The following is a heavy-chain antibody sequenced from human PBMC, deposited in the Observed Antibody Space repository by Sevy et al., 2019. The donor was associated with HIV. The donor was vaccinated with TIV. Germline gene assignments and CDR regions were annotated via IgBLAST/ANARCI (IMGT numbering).Heavy chain of an antibody. V-gene: IGHV3-23*01. CDR1: GFTFSKYS. CDR3: AREGCTKPHDY. J-gene: IGHJ4*02. D-gene: IGHD2-8*01. CDR2: LSFGCGEI. Sequence: GGSLRLSCAASGFTFSKYSMSWVRQPPGKGLEWVSTLSFGCGEINYEDSVKGRFTISRDNSKSSVYLQMNNLRPEDTAVYYGAREGCTKPHDYGGQGTLVTVSS.